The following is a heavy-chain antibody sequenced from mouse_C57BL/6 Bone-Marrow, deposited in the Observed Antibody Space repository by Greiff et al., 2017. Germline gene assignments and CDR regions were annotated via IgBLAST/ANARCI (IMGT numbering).Heavy chain of an antibody. V-gene: IGHV1-63*01. CDR1: GYTFTNYW. D-gene: IGHD1-2*01. CDR3: ARGGYGGYAMDY. CDR2: IYPGGGYT. J-gene: IGHJ4*01. Sequence: VQLQQSGAALVRPGTSVKMSCKASGYTFTNYWIGWAKQRPGHGLEWIGDIYPGGGYTNYNEKFKGKATLTADKSSSTAHMQFSSLTSEDSAIYYCARGGYGGYAMDYWGQGTSVTVSS.